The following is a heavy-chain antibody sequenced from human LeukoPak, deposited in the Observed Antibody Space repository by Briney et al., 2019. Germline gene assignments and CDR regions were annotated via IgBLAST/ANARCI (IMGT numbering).Heavy chain of an antibody. D-gene: IGHD4-11*01. V-gene: IGHV3-7*01. CDR2: IKQGGSEI. Sequence: GALRLSCSASGFTFSRFWMSWVRQAPGKGLEYVALIKQGGSEIYHMDSVKGRFTISRDGATNSLYLQMNSLRVEDTALYYCARDRESESDSEGDYWGQGTLVTVSS. CDR1: GFTFSRFW. CDR3: ARDRESESDSEGDY. J-gene: IGHJ4*02.